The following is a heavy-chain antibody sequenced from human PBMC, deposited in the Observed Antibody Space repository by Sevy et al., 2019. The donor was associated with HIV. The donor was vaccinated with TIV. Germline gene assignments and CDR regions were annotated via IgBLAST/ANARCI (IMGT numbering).Heavy chain of an antibody. Sequence: ASVKVSCKASGYTFNNYYIHWVRQAPGHGLEWMGVINPSGGSTNYAQGFQGRVTMTRDTSTSTLYMELNSLRSEDTAVYYCARDRYASGDFDYWGQGTLVTVSS. CDR2: INPSGGST. V-gene: IGHV1-46*02. J-gene: IGHJ4*02. CDR1: GYTFNNYY. CDR3: ARDRYASGDFDY. D-gene: IGHD6-19*01.